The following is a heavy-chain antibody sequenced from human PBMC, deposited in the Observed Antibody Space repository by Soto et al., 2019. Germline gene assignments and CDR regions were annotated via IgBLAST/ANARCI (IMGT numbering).Heavy chain of an antibody. D-gene: IGHD2-2*01. CDR1: DFSLSTSDLC. Sequence: SGPALVNRTQSPTLASPVCDFSLSTSDLCVSWXHQPPGKALEWLALIDWDEDKYYSTSLKTRLTISKDTSKNQVVLTMTNMDPVDTATYYCARIRLPAGWLDPWGQGTLGTGS. J-gene: IGHJ5*02. CDR2: IDWDEDK. V-gene: IGHV2-70*01. CDR3: ARIRLPAGWLDP.